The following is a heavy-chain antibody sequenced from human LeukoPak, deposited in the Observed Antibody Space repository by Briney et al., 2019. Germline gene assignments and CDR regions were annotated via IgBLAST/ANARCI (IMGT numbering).Heavy chain of an antibody. CDR2: ISSGSRSI. D-gene: IGHD1-26*01. Sequence: GGSLRLSCAVSGFTFSNYGMNWLRQAPGKGLEWVSFISSGSRSIYYADSVKGRFTISRDNAKNSLSLQMNSLRTEDTAVYYCAKDLDRVGATYFDYWGQGTLVTVSS. CDR3: AKDLDRVGATYFDY. J-gene: IGHJ4*02. CDR1: GFTFSNYG. V-gene: IGHV3-21*01.